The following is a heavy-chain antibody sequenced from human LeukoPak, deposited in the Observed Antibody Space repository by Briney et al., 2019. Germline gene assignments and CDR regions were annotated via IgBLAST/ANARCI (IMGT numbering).Heavy chain of an antibody. CDR1: GYTLTELS. J-gene: IGHJ4*02. D-gene: IGHD5-12*01. V-gene: IGHV1-24*01. CDR3: ATVDIVATTPSSFDY. CDR2: FDPEDGET. Sequence: GASVKVSCKVSGYTLTELSMHWVRQAPGKGLEWMGGFDPEDGETIYAQKFQGRVTMTEDTSTDTAYMELSSLRSEDTAVYYCATVDIVATTPSSFDYWGQGTLVTVSS.